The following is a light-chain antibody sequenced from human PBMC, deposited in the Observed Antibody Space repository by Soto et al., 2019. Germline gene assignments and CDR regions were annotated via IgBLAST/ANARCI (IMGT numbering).Light chain of an antibody. CDR1: SSDVGGYNY. CDR3: SSYAGSNTYVV. V-gene: IGLV2-8*01. J-gene: IGLJ2*01. CDR2: EFS. Sequence: QSALTQPPSASGSPGQSVTISCTGTSSDVGGYNYVSGYQQNRGKAPKLMIYEFSKRPSGVPDRFSGSKSGNTASLPVSGLQAEDEADDYCSSYAGSNTYVVFGGGTKLTVL.